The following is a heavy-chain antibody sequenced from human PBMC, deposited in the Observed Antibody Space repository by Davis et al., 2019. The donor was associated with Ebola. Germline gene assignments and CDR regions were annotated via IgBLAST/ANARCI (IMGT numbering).Heavy chain of an antibody. CDR3: ARDNYYGSGSYYSHYYYGMDV. J-gene: IGHJ6*02. V-gene: IGHV1-46*01. CDR2: INPSGGST. Sequence: AASVKVSCKASGYTFTSYYMHWVRQAPGQGLEWMGIINPSGGSTSYAQKFQGRVTMTRDTSTSTAYMELSSLRSEDTAVYYCARDNYYGSGSYYSHYYYGMDVWGQGTTVTVSS. CDR1: GYTFTSYY. D-gene: IGHD3-10*01.